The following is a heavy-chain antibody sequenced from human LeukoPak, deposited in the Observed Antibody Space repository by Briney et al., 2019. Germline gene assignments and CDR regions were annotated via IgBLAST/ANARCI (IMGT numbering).Heavy chain of an antibody. D-gene: IGHD3-10*01. V-gene: IGHV3-21*01. CDR1: GFSFSSDS. Sequence: GGGLRLSCADSGFSFSSDSRYRVRQDPGEGLEWGSSISSSRRYLYYAGSVKGRFSISRDNAKYSLYMHMNSLRAEGTALYYRARESASLRFGELSGWFSPWGQGNLVSASP. CDR3: ARESASLRFGELSGWFSP. CDR2: ISSSRRYL. J-gene: IGHJ5*02.